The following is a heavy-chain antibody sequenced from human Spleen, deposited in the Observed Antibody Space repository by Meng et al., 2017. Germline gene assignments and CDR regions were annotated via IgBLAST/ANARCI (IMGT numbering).Heavy chain of an antibody. CDR3: ARDEDISAAGKLFGDY. CDR2: IDTKTGNP. D-gene: IGHD6-25*01. CDR1: GYTLTNYA. Sequence: QVQRGQSGAELRNAGASGNVSCKASGYTLTNYAIKWLRHAPGQGLEWMGWIDTKTGNPTYAQGFRGRLVFSLDTSVSTTYLEISGLKADDTAVYYCARDEDISAAGKLFGDYWGQGTLVTVSS. V-gene: IGHV7-4-1*02. J-gene: IGHJ4*02.